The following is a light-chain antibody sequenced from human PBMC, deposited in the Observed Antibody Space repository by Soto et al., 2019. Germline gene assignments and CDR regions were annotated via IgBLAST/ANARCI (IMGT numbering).Light chain of an antibody. CDR2: EVS. CDR3: TSYTIYTTVV. CDR1: SSDIGGYTY. Sequence: QSALTQPASVSGSPGQSITISCTGTSSDIGGYTYISWYQHHPGKAPKLMIYEVSNRPSGVSNRFSGSKSGNTASLTISGLQAEDEADYYCTSYTIYTTVVFGGGTKLTVL. J-gene: IGLJ2*01. V-gene: IGLV2-14*01.